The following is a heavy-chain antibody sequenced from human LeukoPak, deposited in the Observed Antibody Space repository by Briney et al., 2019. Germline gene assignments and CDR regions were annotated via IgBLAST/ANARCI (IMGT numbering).Heavy chain of an antibody. CDR3: ARGQSITMVRGVNYFDY. CDR2: INHSGST. J-gene: IGHJ4*02. D-gene: IGHD3-10*01. V-gene: IGHV4-34*01. Sequence: SETLSLTCAVYGGSFSVYYWSWIRQPPGKGLEWIGEINHSGSTNYNPSLKSRVTISVDTSKNQFSLKLSSVTAADTAVYYCARGQSITMVRGVNYFDYWGQGTLVTVSS. CDR1: GGSFSVYY.